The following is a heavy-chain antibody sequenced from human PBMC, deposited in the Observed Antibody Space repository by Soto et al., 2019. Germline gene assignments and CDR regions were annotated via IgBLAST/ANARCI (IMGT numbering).Heavy chain of an antibody. CDR3: AREPLPGDYQSTQWWFGP. CDR1: GFTFNHYY. Sequence: GGSLRLSCAGSGFTFNHYYMSWIRRAPGQGLEWISSISSSGTTSHDADSLQGRFTISRDNAKNSVFLQMNSLRAEDTAVYYCAREPLPGDYQSTQWWFGPWGQGTQVTVSS. CDR2: ISSSGTTS. J-gene: IGHJ5*02. D-gene: IGHD2-2*01. V-gene: IGHV3-11*01.